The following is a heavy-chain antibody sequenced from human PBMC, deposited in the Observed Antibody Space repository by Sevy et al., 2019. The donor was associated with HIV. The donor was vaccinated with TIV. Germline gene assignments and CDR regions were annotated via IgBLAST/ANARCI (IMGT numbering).Heavy chain of an antibody. D-gene: IGHD3-22*01. J-gene: IGHJ3*02. CDR2: IYYSGTT. Sequence: SETLSLTCTVSGGSINSGAYYWSWIRQHPGKGLEWIGYIYYSGTTYYNPSLKSRVTISVDMSKDQFSLKLSSVTAADTAVYYCARGFDSSGYYWGVGAFDIWGQGTMLTVSS. CDR3: ARGFDSSGYYWGVGAFDI. CDR1: GGSINSGAYY. V-gene: IGHV4-31*03.